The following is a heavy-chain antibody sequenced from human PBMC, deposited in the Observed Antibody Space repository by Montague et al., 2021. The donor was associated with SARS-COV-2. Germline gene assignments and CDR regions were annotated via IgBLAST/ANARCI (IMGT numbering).Heavy chain of an antibody. CDR1: RFTFSNSS. J-gene: IGHJ4*01. CDR3: AKDRAWFGELSSPSY. Sequence: SLRLSCAASRFTFSNSSMNWVRQAPGKGLEWVSYISISSSNIYYADSVKGRFTISRDNAKNSLYLQMNSLRAEDTAVYYCAKDRAWFGELSSPSYWGQGTLVTVSS. CDR2: ISISSSNI. D-gene: IGHD3-10*01. V-gene: IGHV3-48*04.